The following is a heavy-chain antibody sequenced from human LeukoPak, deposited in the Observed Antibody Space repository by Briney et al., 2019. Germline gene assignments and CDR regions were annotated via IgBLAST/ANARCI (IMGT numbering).Heavy chain of an antibody. V-gene: IGHV4-38-2*02. CDR2: IYHSGST. J-gene: IGHJ4*02. CDR1: GYSISSGYY. CDR3: ASRIVGAHAGFDY. D-gene: IGHD1-26*01. Sequence: SETLSLTCTVSGYSISSGYYWGWIRPPPGKGLEWIGSIYHSGSTYYNPSLKSRVTISVDTSKNQFSLKLSSVTAADTAVYYCASRIVGAHAGFDYWGQGTLVTVSS.